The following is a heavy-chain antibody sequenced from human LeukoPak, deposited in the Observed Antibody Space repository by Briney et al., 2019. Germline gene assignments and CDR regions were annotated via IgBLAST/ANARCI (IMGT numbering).Heavy chain of an antibody. CDR1: GYSIGTAYY. CDR2: IYHSGSS. V-gene: IGHV4-38-2*02. J-gene: IGHJ4*02. D-gene: IGHD1-26*01. CDR3: ARDGARGSGTYYVFDF. Sequence: SETLSLTCGVSGYSIGTAYYWGWIRQPPGKGLEWIGSIYHSGSSTYSPSLKSRVTISMDTSKNQFSLRLNSVTAGDTAVYYCARDGARGSGTYYVFDFWGQGTLLTVSS.